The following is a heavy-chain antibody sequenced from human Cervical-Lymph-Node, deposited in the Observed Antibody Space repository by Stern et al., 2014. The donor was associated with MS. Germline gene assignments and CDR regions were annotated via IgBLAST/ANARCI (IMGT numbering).Heavy chain of an antibody. CDR2: IYPGDSDT. Sequence: EVQLVESGAEVKKPGESLKISCKGSGYSFTSYWIGWVRQMPGKGLEWMGIIYPGDSDTRYSPSFQGQVPISADKSISTAYLKWSSLKASDTAMYYCARLAVYMVTIGDNWFDPWGQGTLVTVSS. CDR3: ARLAVYMVTIGDNWFDP. J-gene: IGHJ5*02. V-gene: IGHV5-51*03. D-gene: IGHD5-24*01. CDR1: GYSFTSYW.